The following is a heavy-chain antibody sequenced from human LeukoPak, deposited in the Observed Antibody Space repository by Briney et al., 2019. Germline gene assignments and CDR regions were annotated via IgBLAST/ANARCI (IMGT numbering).Heavy chain of an antibody. Sequence: GGSLRLSCAASGFTFSSYAMSCVRQAPAKELEWVSAISGSGGSTYYAASVKGRFTISRDNSKNTLYLQMNSLRAEDTAVYYCAKPCGSYYGHYYYYMDVWGKGTTVTVSS. V-gene: IGHV3-23*01. CDR2: ISGSGGST. D-gene: IGHD1-26*01. J-gene: IGHJ6*03. CDR3: AKPCGSYYGHYYYYMDV. CDR1: GFTFSSYA.